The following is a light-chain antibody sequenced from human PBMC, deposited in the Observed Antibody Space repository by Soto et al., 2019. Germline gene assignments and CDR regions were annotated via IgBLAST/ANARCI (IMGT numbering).Light chain of an antibody. CDR3: SSYTRSSTSYV. CDR2: EVS. J-gene: IGLJ1*01. CDR1: SSDVGGYNY. V-gene: IGLV2-14*01. Sequence: QSALTQPASVSGSPGQSINISCTGTSSDVGGYNYVSWYQQHPGKAPKLMIYEVSNRPSRVSNRFSGSKSGNTASLTISGLQAEDEADYYCSSYTRSSTSYVFGTGTKLTVL.